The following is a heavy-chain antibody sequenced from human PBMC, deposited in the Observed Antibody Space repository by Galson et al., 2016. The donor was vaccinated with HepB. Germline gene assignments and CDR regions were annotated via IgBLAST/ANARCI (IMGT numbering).Heavy chain of an antibody. D-gene: IGHD6-13*01. Sequence: QSGAEVKKAGESLKISCKGSGYSFSRNWIGWVRQMPGKGLEWMGSIYPGDSDTRYSPSFQGQVAISADQSISIAYLQWSSLKASDTATYYCARSYSSRSSFDYWGQGTLVTVSS. V-gene: IGHV5-51*01. J-gene: IGHJ4*02. CDR3: ARSYSSRSSFDY. CDR1: GYSFSRNW. CDR2: IYPGDSDT.